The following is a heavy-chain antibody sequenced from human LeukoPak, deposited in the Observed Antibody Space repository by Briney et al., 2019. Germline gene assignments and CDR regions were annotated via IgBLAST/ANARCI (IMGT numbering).Heavy chain of an antibody. D-gene: IGHD6-19*01. CDR3: ASSPAVAGSYYYYYMDV. V-gene: IGHV3-53*01. J-gene: IGHJ6*03. Sequence: IYTGGSTYYGDSVKGRFTISRDNAKNSLYLQMNSLRAEDTAVYYCASSPAVAGSYYYYYMDVWGKGTMVTVSS. CDR2: IYTGGST.